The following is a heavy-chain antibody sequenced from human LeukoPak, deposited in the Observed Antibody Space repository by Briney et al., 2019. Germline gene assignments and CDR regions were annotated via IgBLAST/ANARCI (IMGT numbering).Heavy chain of an antibody. CDR3: ARVLRPMASQYYFDY. V-gene: IGHV4-59*01. Sequence: SETLSLTCNVSGASINTYYWSWMRQPPGKGLEWIGYIYYSGTTSYNPSLKTRVTIAIDTSKNQFSLKLSSVTAADTAVYYCARVLRPMASQYYFDYWGQGTLVTVSS. D-gene: IGHD3-10*01. CDR2: IYYSGTT. J-gene: IGHJ4*02. CDR1: GASINTYY.